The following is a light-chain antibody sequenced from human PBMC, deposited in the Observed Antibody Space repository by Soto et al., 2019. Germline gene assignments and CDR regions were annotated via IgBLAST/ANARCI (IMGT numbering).Light chain of an antibody. CDR2: GAS. Sequence: EIVLTQSPGTLSLSPGERATLSCRASQSVSSSYLAWYQQIAGQAPSLLIYGASSRDTGITDRCSGSGSGTDFTLTISRLEPEDFAVYYCQQYGSSPYTFGQGTKLEFK. J-gene: IGKJ2*01. CDR1: QSVSSSY. CDR3: QQYGSSPYT. V-gene: IGKV3-20*01.